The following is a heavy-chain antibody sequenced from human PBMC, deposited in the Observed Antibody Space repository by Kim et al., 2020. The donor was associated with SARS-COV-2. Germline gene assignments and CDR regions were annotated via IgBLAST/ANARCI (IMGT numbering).Heavy chain of an antibody. CDR2: INHSGST. Sequence: SETLSLTCAVYGGSFSGYYWSWIRQPPGKGLEWIGEINHSGSTNYNPSLKSRVTISVDTSKNQFSLKLSSVTAADTAVYYCARGPSSEQWLAMRFDYWG. CDR1: GGSFSGYY. J-gene: IGHJ4*01. CDR3: ARGPSSEQWLAMRFDY. D-gene: IGHD6-19*01. V-gene: IGHV4-34*01.